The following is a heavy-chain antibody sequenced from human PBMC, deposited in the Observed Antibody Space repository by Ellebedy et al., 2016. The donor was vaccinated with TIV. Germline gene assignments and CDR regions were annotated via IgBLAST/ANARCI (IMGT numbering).Heavy chain of an antibody. CDR3: ARAIVATSIDY. D-gene: IGHD5-12*01. Sequence: GGSLRLXCAASGFTFSSYSMNWVRQAPGKGLEWVSSISSSSSYIYYADSVKGRFTISRDNAKNSLYLQMNSLRAEDTAVYYCARAIVATSIDYWGQGTLVTVSS. CDR1: GFTFSSYS. CDR2: ISSSSSYI. J-gene: IGHJ4*02. V-gene: IGHV3-21*01.